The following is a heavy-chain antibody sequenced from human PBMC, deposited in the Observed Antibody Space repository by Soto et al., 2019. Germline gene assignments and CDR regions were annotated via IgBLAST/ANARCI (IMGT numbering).Heavy chain of an antibody. J-gene: IGHJ5*02. CDR1: GADPKSANDY. V-gene: IGHV4-31*03. D-gene: IGHD1-20*01. Sequence: PSQTLSLTSSVFGADPKSANDYCSRIRKVPGKGLAWIGHIYVTGAVDYNPSLRDRITISQDTSERQFSLNLRLVTAADTAVYYCARIRLATNNYKWFDPWGQGTLVTVSS. CDR2: IYVTGAV. CDR3: ARIRLATNNYKWFDP.